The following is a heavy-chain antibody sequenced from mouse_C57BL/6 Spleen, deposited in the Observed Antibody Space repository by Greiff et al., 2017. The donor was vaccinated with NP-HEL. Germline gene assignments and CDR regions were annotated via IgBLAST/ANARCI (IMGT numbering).Heavy chain of an antibody. Sequence: EVKVVESGGGLVQPKGSLKLSCAASGFSFNTYAMNWVRQAPGKGLEWVARIRSKSNNYATYYADSVKDRFTISRDDSESMLYLQMNNLKTEDTAIYYCVSPYLYGSSWFAYWGQGTLVTVSA. D-gene: IGHD1-1*01. V-gene: IGHV10-1*01. J-gene: IGHJ3*01. CDR2: IRSKSNNYAT. CDR3: VSPYLYGSSWFAY. CDR1: GFSFNTYA.